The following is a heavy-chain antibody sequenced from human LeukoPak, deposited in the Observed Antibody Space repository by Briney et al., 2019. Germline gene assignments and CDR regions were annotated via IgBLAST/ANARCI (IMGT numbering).Heavy chain of an antibody. CDR1: GSTFTSYY. Sequence: GASVKVTCKASGSTFTSYYMHWVRLAPGQGHEWMGIINPGGGGTSYAQRCQGRVTMTRDTYTSTLYKELSSRTSEDTAVYYCARDRLAASWYAFDYWGQGTLVTVSS. J-gene: IGHJ4*02. D-gene: IGHD6-13*01. CDR2: INPGGGGT. V-gene: IGHV1-46*01. CDR3: ARDRLAASWYAFDY.